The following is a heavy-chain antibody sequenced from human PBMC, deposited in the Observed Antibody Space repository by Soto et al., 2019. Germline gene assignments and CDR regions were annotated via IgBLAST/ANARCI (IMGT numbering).Heavy chain of an antibody. CDR2: FDPEDGET. CDR3: ATPILTGPYGNWFDP. D-gene: IGHD3-9*01. CDR1: GYTLTELS. J-gene: IGHJ5*02. V-gene: IGHV1-24*01. Sequence: ASVKVSCKVSGYTLTELSMHCVLQSPLKWLEWMGGFDPEDGETIYAQKFQGRVTMTEDTSTDTAYMELSSLRSEDTAVYYCATPILTGPYGNWFDPWGQGTLVTVSS.